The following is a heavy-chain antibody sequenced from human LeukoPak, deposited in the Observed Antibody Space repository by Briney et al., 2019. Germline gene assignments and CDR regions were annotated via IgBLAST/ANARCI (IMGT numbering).Heavy chain of an antibody. V-gene: IGHV4-59*01. CDR3: AKLGVVVVTSSFVY. Sequence: SETLSLTCSVSGGSINNYYWRWIRQPPGKGLEWIGYIYYRGSTNYNPSLKSRVTFSVDTSKNQFSLKLNSVTAADTAVYYCAKLGVVVVTSSFVYWGQGTLVTVSS. D-gene: IGHD2-15*01. CDR2: IYYRGST. J-gene: IGHJ4*02. CDR1: GGSINNYY.